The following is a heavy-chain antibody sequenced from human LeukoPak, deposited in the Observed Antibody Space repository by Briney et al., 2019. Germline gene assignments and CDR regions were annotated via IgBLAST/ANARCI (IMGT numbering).Heavy chain of an antibody. CDR3: ARMVATTWAERDYFDY. CDR2: IYHSGST. D-gene: IGHD5-12*01. Sequence: PSETLSLTCAVSGGSISSSNWWSWVRQPPGKGLEWIGEIYHSGSTNYNPSLKSRVTISVDKSKNQSSLKLSSVTAADTAVYYCARMVATTWAERDYFDYWGQGTLVTVSS. V-gene: IGHV4-4*02. CDR1: GGSISSSNW. J-gene: IGHJ4*02.